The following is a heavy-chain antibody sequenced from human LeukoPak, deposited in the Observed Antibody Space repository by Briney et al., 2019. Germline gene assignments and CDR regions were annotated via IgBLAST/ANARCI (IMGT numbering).Heavy chain of an antibody. CDR1: GGSISSYY. D-gene: IGHD6-6*01. V-gene: IGHV4-59*01. CDR3: ARYGSSSLRAGYYYYMDV. CDR2: IYYSGST. Sequence: SETLSLTCSVSGGSISSYYWSWIRQPPGKGLEWIGYIYYSGSTNYNPSLKSRVTISVDTSKNQFSLKLSSVTAADTAVYYCARYGSSSLRAGYYYYMDVWGKGTTVTVSS. J-gene: IGHJ6*03.